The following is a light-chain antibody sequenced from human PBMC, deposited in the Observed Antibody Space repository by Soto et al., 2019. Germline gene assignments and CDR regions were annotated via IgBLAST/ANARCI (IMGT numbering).Light chain of an antibody. V-gene: IGKV1-17*03. Sequence: DVQMTQSPSAMSASVGDRVTITCRATQDISRFVAWFQQKPGKAPERLIYETSTLQPGVPSRFSGSGSGTEFTLAISGLQPEDVATYYCLQHNSHPYTFGQGTKLEIK. J-gene: IGKJ2*01. CDR1: QDISRF. CDR3: LQHNSHPYT. CDR2: ETS.